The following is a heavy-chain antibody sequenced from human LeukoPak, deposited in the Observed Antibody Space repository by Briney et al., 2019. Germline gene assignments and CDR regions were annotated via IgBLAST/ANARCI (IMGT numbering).Heavy chain of an antibody. D-gene: IGHD2-2*02. CDR2: TYYRSKWYN. CDR1: GDSVSSDSAA. J-gene: IGHJ3*02. Sequence: SQTLSLTCAISGDSVSSDSAAWNWIRQSPSRGLEWLGRTYYRSKWYNDYAVSVQSRITINPDTSKNQFSLKLSSVTAADTAVYYCASLPQTEYQLLHPSDAFDIWGQGTMVTVSS. CDR3: ASLPQTEYQLLHPSDAFDI. V-gene: IGHV6-1*01.